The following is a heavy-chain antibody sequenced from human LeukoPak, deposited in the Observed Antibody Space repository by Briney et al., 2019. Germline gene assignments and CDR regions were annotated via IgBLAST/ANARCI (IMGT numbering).Heavy chain of an antibody. D-gene: IGHD4-23*01. CDR1: GFIFSSYW. CDR2: INQDGSEK. CDR3: AKERKLLPFDC. J-gene: IGHJ4*02. V-gene: IGHV3-7*01. Sequence: GGSLRLSCAASGFIFSSYWMSWVRQAPGKGLEWVANINQDGSEKNYVDSAKGRFTISRDNAKNTLYLQMNSLRAEDTAVYYCAKERKLLPFDCWGQGTLVTVSS.